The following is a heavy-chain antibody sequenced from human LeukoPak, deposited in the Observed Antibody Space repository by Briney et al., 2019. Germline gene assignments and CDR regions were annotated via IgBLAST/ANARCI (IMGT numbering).Heavy chain of an antibody. D-gene: IGHD2-2*01. J-gene: IGHJ3*02. CDR3: ATYCSSTSCYEPYDAFDI. CDR2: IYYSGST. Sequence: SETLSLTCTVSGGSISSYYWSWIRQPPGQGLEWIGYIYYSGSTNCNPSLKSRVTISVDTSKNQFSLKLSSVTAADTGVYYCATYCSSTSCYEPYDAFDIWGQGTMVTVSS. V-gene: IGHV4-59*01. CDR1: GGSISSYY.